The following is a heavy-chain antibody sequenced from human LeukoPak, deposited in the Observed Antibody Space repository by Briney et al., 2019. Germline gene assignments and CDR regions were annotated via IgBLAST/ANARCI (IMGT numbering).Heavy chain of an antibody. CDR3: ATAGIAAAGTLDY. CDR1: GYTLTELS. V-gene: IGHV1-24*01. CDR2: FDPEDGET. D-gene: IGHD6-13*01. Sequence: ASVKVSCKVSGYTLTELSMHWVRQAPGKGLEWMGGFDPEDGETIYAQKFQGRVTMTEDTSTDTAYMELSSLRSEDTAVYYCATAGIAAAGTLDYWGREPWSPSPQ. J-gene: IGHJ4*02.